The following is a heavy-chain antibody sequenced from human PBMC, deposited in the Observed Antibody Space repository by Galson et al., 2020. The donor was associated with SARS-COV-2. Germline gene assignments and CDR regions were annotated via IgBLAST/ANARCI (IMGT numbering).Heavy chain of an antibody. D-gene: IGHD3-22*01. Sequence: ASVKVSCKASGYGFTGFGVAWVRQAPGQGLEWMGRISPFNGNTNQSQKFQGRLTVTADTTTTTAYMELRSLRADDTGIYYCARAPGYYDRGGHYFKYCDLWGQGTLVTGSA. CDR2: ISPFNGNT. J-gene: IGHJ5*02. CDR3: ARAPGYYDRGGHYFKYCDL. CDR1: GYGFTGFG. V-gene: IGHV1-18*01.